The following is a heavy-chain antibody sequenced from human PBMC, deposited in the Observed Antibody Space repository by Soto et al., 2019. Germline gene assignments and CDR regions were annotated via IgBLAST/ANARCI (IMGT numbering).Heavy chain of an antibody. V-gene: IGHV1-69*02. CDR3: ARGPLVVLNYFES. CDR1: GGTFRNYP. CDR2: IFPLTDIP. J-gene: IGHJ4*02. Sequence: QVQLVQSGTEVKKPGSSVKVSCKASGGTFRNYPINWVRQAPGQGLEWMGSIFPLTDIPDYAQNFQARRTISADKSTSTAYMKLSSLTSDDTAMYFCARGPLVVLNYFESWGQGTLVTVSS.